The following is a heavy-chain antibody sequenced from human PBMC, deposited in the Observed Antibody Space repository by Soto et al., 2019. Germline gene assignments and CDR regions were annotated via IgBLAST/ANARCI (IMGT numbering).Heavy chain of an antibody. CDR3: AKSLNYDSSGYYYVLSSGMDV. CDR2: ISGSGGST. V-gene: IGHV3-23*01. J-gene: IGHJ6*02. Sequence: EVQLLESGGGLVQPGGSLRLSCAASGFTFSSYAMSWVRQAPGKGLEWVSAISGSGGSTYYADSVKGRFTISRDNSKNTLYLQMNSLRAEDTAVYYCAKSLNYDSSGYYYVLSSGMDVWGQGTTVTVSS. CDR1: GFTFSSYA. D-gene: IGHD3-22*01.